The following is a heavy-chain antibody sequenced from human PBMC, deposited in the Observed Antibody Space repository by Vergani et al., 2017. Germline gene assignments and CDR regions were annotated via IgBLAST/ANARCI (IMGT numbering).Heavy chain of an antibody. V-gene: IGHV3-30*18. CDR3: AKAFGTLAGY. CDR1: GFTFSSYG. CDR2: ISYDGSNK. D-gene: IGHD3-16*01. Sequence: QVQLVESGGGVVQPGRSLRLSCAASGFTFSSYGMHWVRQAPGKGLEWVAVISYDGSNKYYADSVKGRFTISRDNSKNTLYLQMNSLRAEDTAVYYCAKAFGTLAGYWGQGTLVTVSS. J-gene: IGHJ4*02.